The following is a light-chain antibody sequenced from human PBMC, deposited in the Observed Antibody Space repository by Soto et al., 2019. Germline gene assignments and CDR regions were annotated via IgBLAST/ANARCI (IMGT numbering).Light chain of an antibody. CDR1: SSDIGGHHF. Sequence: QSALTQPASVSGSPGQSITISCTGTSSDIGGHHFVSWYQQQSGKAPKLVIYEVTDRPSGVSDRFSGSKSGNTASLTISGLQPEDEADYYCSSYTSRSLYVFGTGTKGTVL. V-gene: IGLV2-14*01. J-gene: IGLJ1*01. CDR2: EVT. CDR3: SSYTSRSLYV.